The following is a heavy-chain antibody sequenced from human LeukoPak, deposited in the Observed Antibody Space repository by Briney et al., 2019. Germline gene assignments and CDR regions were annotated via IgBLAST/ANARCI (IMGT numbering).Heavy chain of an antibody. Sequence: SETLSLTCAVYGGSFSGYYWSWVRQPPGKGLEGIGSIYHSGSTYYTPSLKSRVTISVDTSKNQFSLKLSSVTAADTAVYYCAREGSGWYSPEEHWGQGTLVTVSS. CDR3: AREGSGWYSPEEH. J-gene: IGHJ4*02. CDR2: IYHSGST. CDR1: GGSFSGYY. D-gene: IGHD6-19*01. V-gene: IGHV4-34*01.